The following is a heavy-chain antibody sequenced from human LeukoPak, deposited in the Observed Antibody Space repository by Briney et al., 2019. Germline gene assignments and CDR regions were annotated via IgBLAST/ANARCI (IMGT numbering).Heavy chain of an antibody. CDR2: INHSGST. CDR3: ARGQYCSSTSCYNWYFDL. V-gene: IGHV4-34*01. J-gene: IGHJ2*01. Sequence: SETLSLTCAVYGGSFSGYYWSWIRQPPGKGLEWIGEINHSGSTNYNLSLKSRVTISVDTSKNQFSLKLSSVTAADTAVYYCARGQYCSSTSCYNWYFDLWGRGTLVTVSS. CDR1: GGSFSGYY. D-gene: IGHD2-2*01.